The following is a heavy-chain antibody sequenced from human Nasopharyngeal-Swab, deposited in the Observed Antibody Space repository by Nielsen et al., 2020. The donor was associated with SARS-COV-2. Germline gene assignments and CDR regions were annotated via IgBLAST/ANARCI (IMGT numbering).Heavy chain of an antibody. J-gene: IGHJ4*02. CDR3: AREGEYGAYDAPDY. V-gene: IGHV1-69*10. CDR2: IVPALGLP. CDR1: GDTFTNSA. Sequence: SVKVSCKTSGDTFTNSAISWVRQAPGQGLEWMGGIVPALGLPNYAQKFRGRVTISADRSTTTSYLELSSLRSEDTAIYYCAREGEYGAYDAPDYWGQGTLVTV. D-gene: IGHD5-12*01.